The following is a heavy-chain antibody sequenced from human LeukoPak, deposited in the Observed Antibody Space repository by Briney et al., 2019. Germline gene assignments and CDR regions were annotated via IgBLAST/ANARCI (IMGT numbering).Heavy chain of an antibody. Sequence: SETLSLTCTVSGVSISSSNSYWGWIRQPPGKGLEWIGSIYYSGNTYYNASLKSQVSISIDTSKNQFSLKLSSVTAADTAVYYCARMKGNRAVLWFGELRSTNGYFDYWGQGTLVTVSS. CDR1: GVSISSSNSY. J-gene: IGHJ4*02. CDR2: IYYSGNT. CDR3: ARMKGNRAVLWFGELRSTNGYFDY. V-gene: IGHV4-39*01. D-gene: IGHD3-10*01.